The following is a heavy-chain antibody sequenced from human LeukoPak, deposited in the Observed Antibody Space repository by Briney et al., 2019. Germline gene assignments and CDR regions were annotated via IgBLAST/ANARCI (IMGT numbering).Heavy chain of an antibody. D-gene: IGHD2-15*01. CDR2: VNSNSGGT. Sequence: VASVKVSCKASGYRFSDYYMHWVRQAPGQGLEWMGWVNSNSGGTHYAQKFEGRVTMTRDTSISTAYMEVSSLKIDDTALYYCARGYCSGGSCYHFDSWGQGTLVTVSS. V-gene: IGHV1-2*02. J-gene: IGHJ4*02. CDR1: GYRFSDYY. CDR3: ARGYCSGGSCYHFDS.